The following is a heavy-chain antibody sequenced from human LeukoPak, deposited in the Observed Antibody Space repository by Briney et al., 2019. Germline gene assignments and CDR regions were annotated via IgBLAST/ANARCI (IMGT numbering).Heavy chain of an antibody. CDR3: ARVPGTSYYYYYMDV. D-gene: IGHD6-13*01. CDR2: INPNTGVT. Sequence: ASVKVSCKASGYTFTGYYIHWMRQAPGQGLEWMGWINPNTGVTNYAQKFQGRVTVTRDTSISTAYMGLSRLESDDTAIYYCARVPGTSYYYYYMDVWGRGTTVTVSS. CDR1: GYTFTGYY. J-gene: IGHJ6*03. V-gene: IGHV1-2*02.